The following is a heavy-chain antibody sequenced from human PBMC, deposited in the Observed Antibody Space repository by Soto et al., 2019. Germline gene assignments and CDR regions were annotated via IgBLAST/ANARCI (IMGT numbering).Heavy chain of an antibody. CDR3: SRGGVGAQPYLYFGVDV. V-gene: IGHV3-74*01. Sequence: GGSLRLSCAASGFTFSSYWMHWVRQAPGKGLVWVSRINTDGTITNYADSVRGRFTISRDNAKNTLYLQMNSLRAEDTAVYYCSRGGVGAQPYLYFGVDVWGQGTTVTVSS. J-gene: IGHJ6*02. D-gene: IGHD1-26*01. CDR1: GFTFSSYW. CDR2: INTDGTIT.